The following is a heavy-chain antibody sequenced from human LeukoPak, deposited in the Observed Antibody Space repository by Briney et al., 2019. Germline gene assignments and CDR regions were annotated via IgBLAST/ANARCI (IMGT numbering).Heavy chain of an antibody. V-gene: IGHV1-69*04. J-gene: IGHJ4*02. CDR3: ASMYYYGSGSQFPHY. D-gene: IGHD3-10*01. Sequence: GASVKVSCKASGGTFSSYAISWVRQAPGQGLEWMGRIIPILGIANYAQKFQGRVTITADKSTSTAYMELSSLRSEDTAVYYCASMYYYGSGSQFPHYWGQGTLVTVSS. CDR1: GGTFSSYA. CDR2: IIPILGIA.